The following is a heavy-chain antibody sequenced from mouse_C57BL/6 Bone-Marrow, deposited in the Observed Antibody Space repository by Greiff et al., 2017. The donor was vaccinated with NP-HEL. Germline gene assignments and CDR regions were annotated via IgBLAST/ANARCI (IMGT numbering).Heavy chain of an antibody. CDR1: GFTFSSYG. D-gene: IGHD2-4*01. CDR2: ISSGGSYT. Sequence: DVQLQESGGDLVKPGGSLKLSCAASGFTFSSYGMSWVRQTPDKRLEWVATISSGGSYTYYPDSVKGRFTISRDNDKNTLYLQMSSLKSEDTAMYYCARHDYDSWFAYWGQGTLVTVSA. V-gene: IGHV5-6*01. J-gene: IGHJ3*01. CDR3: ARHDYDSWFAY.